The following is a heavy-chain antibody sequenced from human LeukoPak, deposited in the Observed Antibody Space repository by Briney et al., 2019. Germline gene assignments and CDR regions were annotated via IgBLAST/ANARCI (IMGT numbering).Heavy chain of an antibody. Sequence: SGGSLRLSCATSGFTFNSDWMSWVRQAPGKGLEWVANIKPDGSEKYYVASVTGRFTISRDNAKNSLYLQMNSLRADDTAVYYCASHSSGWFGWGQGTLVTVSS. D-gene: IGHD6-19*01. CDR3: ASHSSGWFG. CDR2: IKPDGSEK. CDR1: GFTFNSDW. J-gene: IGHJ4*02. V-gene: IGHV3-7*01.